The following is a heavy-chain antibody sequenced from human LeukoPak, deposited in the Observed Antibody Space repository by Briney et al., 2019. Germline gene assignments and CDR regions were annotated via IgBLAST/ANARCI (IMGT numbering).Heavy chain of an antibody. CDR1: GVSISAYY. CDR2: IYPGESIYASENT. V-gene: IGHV4-4*07. Sequence: SETLSLTCSVSGVSISAYYWSWIRQPAGKGLEWIGRIYPGESIYASENTDYNPSLKSRVSMSGDTSKNQVSLKLRSVTAADTAVYYCARDPTTVTTIFDSWGQGTLVTVSS. J-gene: IGHJ4*02. CDR3: ARDPTTVTTIFDS. D-gene: IGHD4-17*01.